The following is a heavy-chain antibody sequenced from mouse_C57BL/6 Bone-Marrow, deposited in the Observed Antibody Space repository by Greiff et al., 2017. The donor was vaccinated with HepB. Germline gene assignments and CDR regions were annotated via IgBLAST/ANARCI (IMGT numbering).Heavy chain of an antibody. V-gene: IGHV5-6*02. CDR3: ARRYYGSRDY. D-gene: IGHD1-1*01. Sequence: EVMLVESGGDLVKPGGSLKLSCAASGFTFSSYGMSWVRQTPDKRLEWVATISSGGSYTYYPDSVKGRFTISRDNAKNTLYLQMSSLKSEDTAMYYCARRYYGSRDYWGQGTTLTVSS. CDR1: GFTFSSYG. J-gene: IGHJ2*01. CDR2: ISSGGSYT.